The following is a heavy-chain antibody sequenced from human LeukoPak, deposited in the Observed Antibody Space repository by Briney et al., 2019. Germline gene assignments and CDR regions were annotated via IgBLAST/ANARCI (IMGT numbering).Heavy chain of an antibody. CDR2: ISSSSSYI. CDR3: ARSKDSGYIYFDY. J-gene: IGHJ4*02. V-gene: IGHV3-21*01. D-gene: IGHD5-12*01. CDR1: GFTFSSYS. Sequence: GGSLRLSCAASGFTFSSYSMNWVRQAPGKGLEWVSSISSSSSYIYYADSVKGRFTISRDNAKNSLYLQMNSLRAEDTAVYYCARSKDSGYIYFDYWGQGTLVTVSS.